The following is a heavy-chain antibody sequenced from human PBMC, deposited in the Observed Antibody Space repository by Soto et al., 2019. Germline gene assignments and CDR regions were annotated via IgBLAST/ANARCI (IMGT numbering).Heavy chain of an antibody. J-gene: IGHJ4*02. Sequence: SETLSLTCTVSGGSISSYYWSWIRQPPGKGLEWIGYIYYSGSTNYNPSLKSRVTISVDTSKNQFSLKLSSVTAVDTAVYYCARRVDYVWGSYRYSPYFDYWGQGTLVTVSS. V-gene: IGHV4-59*08. D-gene: IGHD3-16*02. CDR3: ARRVDYVWGSYRYSPYFDY. CDR2: IYYSGST. CDR1: GGSISSYY.